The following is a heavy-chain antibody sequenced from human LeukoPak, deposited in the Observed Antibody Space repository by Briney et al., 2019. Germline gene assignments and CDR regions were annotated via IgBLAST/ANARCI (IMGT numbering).Heavy chain of an antibody. CDR2: IYYSGST. J-gene: IGHJ4*02. Sequence: SETLSLTCTVSGGSISSYYWSWIRQPPGKGLEWIGYIYYSGSTNYNSSLKSRVTISVDTSKNQFSLRLSSVTAADTAVFYCARVTGYMIEDYFDYWGQGILVTVSS. D-gene: IGHD3-22*01. CDR3: ARVTGYMIEDYFDY. V-gene: IGHV4-59*01. CDR1: GGSISSYY.